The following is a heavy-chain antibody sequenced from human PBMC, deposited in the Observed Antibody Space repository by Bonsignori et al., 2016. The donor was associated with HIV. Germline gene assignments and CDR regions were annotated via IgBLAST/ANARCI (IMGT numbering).Heavy chain of an antibody. CDR2: IYYSGST. CDR3: ARSPLYYYDSSRAFDI. V-gene: IGHV4-39*07. D-gene: IGHD3-22*01. Sequence: WIRQPPGKGLEWIGSIYYSGSTYYNPSLKSRVTISVDTSKNQFSLKLSSVTAADTAVYYCARSPLYYYDSSRAFDIWGQGTMVPSPQ. J-gene: IGHJ3*02.